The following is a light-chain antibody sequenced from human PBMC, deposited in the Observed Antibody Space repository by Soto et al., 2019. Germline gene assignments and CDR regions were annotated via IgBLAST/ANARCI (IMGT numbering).Light chain of an antibody. V-gene: IGLV2-14*01. CDR3: LSYTSANTRV. CDR1: SSDVGGYKF. Sequence: QSVLTQPASVSASPGQSITISCTGTSSDVGGYKFVSWYQHHPGKAPKLMIYEVNNRPSGVSNRFSGSKSGITASLTISGLQPEDEADYYCLSYTSANTRVFGGGTKLTVL. J-gene: IGLJ3*02. CDR2: EVN.